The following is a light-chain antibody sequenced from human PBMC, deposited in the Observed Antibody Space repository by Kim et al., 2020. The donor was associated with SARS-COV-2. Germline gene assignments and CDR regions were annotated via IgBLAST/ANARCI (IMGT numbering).Light chain of an antibody. Sequence: QLVLTQSPSASASLGASVNLTCTLSHEHSSNAIAWHQQQPEKGPRCLMKINSDGSHIKGDGIPDRFSGSRSGTERYLTISSLQSEDEADYYCQTWGTGIWVFGGGTQLTVL. CDR3: QTWGTGIWV. CDR2: INSDGSH. J-gene: IGLJ3*02. CDR1: HEHSSNA. V-gene: IGLV4-69*01.